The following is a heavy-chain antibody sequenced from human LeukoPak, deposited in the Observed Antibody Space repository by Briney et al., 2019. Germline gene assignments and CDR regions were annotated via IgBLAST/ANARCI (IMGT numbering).Heavy chain of an antibody. J-gene: IGHJ6*04. V-gene: IGHV4-59*01. CDR1: GYSITTYS. CDR2: ISYSGST. CDR3: ARVSAAAVEP. D-gene: IGHD6-25*01. Sequence: PSETLSLTCTVSGYSITTYSWSWIRQPPGKGLDYIAYISYSGSTNYNPSLKSRVTISMDTSKNQFSLKLRSVTAADTAVYYCARVSAAAVEPWGKGTTVTISS.